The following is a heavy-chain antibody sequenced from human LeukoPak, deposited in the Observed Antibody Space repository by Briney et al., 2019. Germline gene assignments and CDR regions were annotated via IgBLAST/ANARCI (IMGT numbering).Heavy chain of an antibody. Sequence: PSETLSLTCSVSGDFITNRYWSWVRQSAVKGLEWIGRISTRGNTTYNPSLKSRVTMSVDTSNKHFSLKLTSVTAADTAVYYCVRNWDYWGQGTLVTVSS. CDR1: GDFITNRY. D-gene: IGHD1-1*01. CDR3: VRNWDY. J-gene: IGHJ4*02. V-gene: IGHV4-4*07. CDR2: ISTRGNT.